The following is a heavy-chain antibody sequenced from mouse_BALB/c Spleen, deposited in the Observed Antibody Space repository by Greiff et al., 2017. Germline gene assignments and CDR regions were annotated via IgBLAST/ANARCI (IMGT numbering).Heavy chain of an antibody. CDR3: ARDSGDYAMVY. CDR1: GFTFSSYG. Sequence: EVQVVESGGGLVQPGGSLKLSCAASGFTFSSYGMSWVRQTPDKRLELVATINSNGGRTYYPDSVKGRVTISRDNATNTLYLQMSSLKSEDTAMYYCARDSGDYAMVYWGQGTSDTVSS. J-gene: IGHJ4*01. CDR2: INSNGGRT. D-gene: IGHD1-3*01. V-gene: IGHV5-6-3*01.